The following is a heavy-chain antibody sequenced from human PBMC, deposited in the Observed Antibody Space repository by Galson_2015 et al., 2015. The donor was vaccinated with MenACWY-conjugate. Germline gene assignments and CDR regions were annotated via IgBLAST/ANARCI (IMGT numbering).Heavy chain of an antibody. CDR1: GYSFSTYW. CDR2: ISPDGRDT. D-gene: IGHD3-10*01. V-gene: IGHV3-74*01. CDR3: VRGSNDWVGIDF. Sequence: SLRLSCAASGYSFSTYWTHWVREPPGKGLAWVARISPDGRDTAYADSVKGRFTISRDNVNNVLYLQMNSLRVEDTAVYYCVRGSNDWVGIDFWGQGTMVTVSS. J-gene: IGHJ3*01.